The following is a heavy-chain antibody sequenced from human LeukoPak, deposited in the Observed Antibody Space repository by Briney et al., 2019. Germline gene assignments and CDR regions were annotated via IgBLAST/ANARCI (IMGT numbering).Heavy chain of an antibody. J-gene: IGHJ4*02. V-gene: IGHV3-33*01. Sequence: GGSLRLSCAASGFTFSSYGMHWVRQAPGKGLEWVAVIWYDGSNKYYADSVKGRFTISRDNSKNTLYLQMNSLRAEDTAVYYCARAGYDSSGYYPYYFDYWGQGTLVTVSS. CDR3: ARAGYDSSGYYPYYFDY. CDR2: IWYDGSNK. CDR1: GFTFSSYG. D-gene: IGHD3-22*01.